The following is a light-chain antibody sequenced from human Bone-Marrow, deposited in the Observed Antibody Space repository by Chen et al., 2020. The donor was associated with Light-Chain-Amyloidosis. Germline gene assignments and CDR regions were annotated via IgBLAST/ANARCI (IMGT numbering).Light chain of an antibody. Sequence: ETLMTQSPATLSASPGGRATLSCRASQSVNNNLAWYQQKPGQAPRLLIYAASTRATYIPARFSGSGSGTEFTLTISSMQSEDCAVYFCQQYGNWPWTFGQGTKVEIK. J-gene: IGKJ1*01. CDR2: AAS. CDR1: QSVNNN. V-gene: IGKV3-15*01. CDR3: QQYGNWPWT.